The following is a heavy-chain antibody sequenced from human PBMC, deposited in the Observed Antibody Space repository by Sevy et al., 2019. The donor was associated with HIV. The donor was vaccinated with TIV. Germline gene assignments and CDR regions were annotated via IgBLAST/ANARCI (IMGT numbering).Heavy chain of an antibody. CDR1: GFTFSSYW. Sequence: GGSLRLSCAASGFTFSSYWMSWVRQAPGKGLEWVANIKQDGSDKYYVDSGKGRFTISRDNAKNSLFLQMNSLRADDTAVYFCARDLGYCSGASCPHYGMDVWGQGTTVTVSS. D-gene: IGHD2-15*01. V-gene: IGHV3-7*01. CDR2: IKQDGSDK. J-gene: IGHJ6*02. CDR3: ARDLGYCSGASCPHYGMDV.